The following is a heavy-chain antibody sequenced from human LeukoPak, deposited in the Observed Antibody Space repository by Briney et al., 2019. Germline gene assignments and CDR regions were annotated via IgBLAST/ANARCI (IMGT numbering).Heavy chain of an antibody. CDR2: IKQDGSEK. V-gene: IGHV3-7*03. J-gene: IGHJ4*02. CDR1: GFTFSSYW. D-gene: IGHD5-12*01. Sequence: GGSLRLSCAASGFTFSSYWMSWVRQAPGKGLEWVANIKQDGSEKYYVDSVKGRFTISRDNAKNSLYLQMNSLRAEDTAVYYCASRSWDYSGYERFDYWGQGTLVTVSS. CDR3: ASRSWDYSGYERFDY.